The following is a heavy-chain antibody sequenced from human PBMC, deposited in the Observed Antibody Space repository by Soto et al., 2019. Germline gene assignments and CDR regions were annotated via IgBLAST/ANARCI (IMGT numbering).Heavy chain of an antibody. CDR1: GGSFSGYY. CDR3: ARGRRSYDILTGSRGLDY. D-gene: IGHD3-9*01. J-gene: IGHJ4*02. CDR2: INHSGST. V-gene: IGHV4-34*01. Sequence: ASETLSLTCAVYGGSFSGYYWSWIRQPPGKGLEWIGEINHSGSTNYNPSLKSRVTISVDTSKNQFSLKLSSVTAADTAVYYRARGRRSYDILTGSRGLDYWGQGTLVTVSS.